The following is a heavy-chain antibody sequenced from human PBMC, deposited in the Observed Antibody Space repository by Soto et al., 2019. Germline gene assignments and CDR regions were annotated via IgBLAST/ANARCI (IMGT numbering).Heavy chain of an antibody. V-gene: IGHV4-39*01. CDR3: ARHPDTYYDILTGYYPNY. D-gene: IGHD3-9*01. J-gene: IGHJ4*02. Sequence: KASETLSLTCTVSGGSISSSSYYWGWIRRPPGKGLEWIGSIYYSGSTYYNPSLKSRVTISVDTSKNQFSLKLSSVTAADTAVYYCARHPDTYYDILTGYYPNYWGQGTLVTVSS. CDR1: GGSISSSSYY. CDR2: IYYSGST.